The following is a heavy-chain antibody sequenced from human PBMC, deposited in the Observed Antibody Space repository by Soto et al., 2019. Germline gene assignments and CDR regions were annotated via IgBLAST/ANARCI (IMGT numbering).Heavy chain of an antibody. V-gene: IGHV4-31*11. Sequence: QVQLQESGPGLVKPSETLSLICAVSGGSIISTNYYWSWIRQHPGKGLEWIGYIYYTGGMYSNPSLPSRLTISVDTSKNKFSLNLSSVTAADTAVYYCARAKVVRGARARIYVWGQGTTVTVSS. D-gene: IGHD3-10*01. CDR1: GGSIISTNYY. J-gene: IGHJ6*02. CDR3: ARAKVVRGARARIYV. CDR2: IYYTGGM.